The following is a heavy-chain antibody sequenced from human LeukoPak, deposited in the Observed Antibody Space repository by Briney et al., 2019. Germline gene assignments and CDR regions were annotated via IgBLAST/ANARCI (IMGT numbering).Heavy chain of an antibody. V-gene: IGHV3-23*01. D-gene: IGHD6-13*01. J-gene: IGHJ4*02. CDR3: AKDSPGWEQQLIPVDY. CDR2: ISGSGGST. CDR1: GFTFSSYA. Sequence: GGYLRLSCAASGFTFSSYAMSWVRQAPGKGLEWVSAISGSGGSTYYADSVKGRFTISRDNSKNTLYLQMNSLRAEDTAVYYCAKDSPGWEQQLIPVDYWGQGTLVTVSS.